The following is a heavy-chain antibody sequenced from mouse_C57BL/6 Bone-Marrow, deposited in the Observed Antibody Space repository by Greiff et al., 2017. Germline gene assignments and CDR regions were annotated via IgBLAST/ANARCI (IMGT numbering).Heavy chain of an antibody. D-gene: IGHD1-1*01. Sequence: QVQLQQPGAELVKPGASVKLSCKASGYTFTSYWMHWVKQRPGQGLEWIGMIHPNSGSTNYNEKFKSKATLTVDKSSSTAYMQLSSLTSEDSAVYCCARSGYDGSSDYWGQGTTLTVSA. V-gene: IGHV1-64*01. J-gene: IGHJ2*01. CDR3: ARSGYDGSSDY. CDR2: IHPNSGST. CDR1: GYTFTSYW.